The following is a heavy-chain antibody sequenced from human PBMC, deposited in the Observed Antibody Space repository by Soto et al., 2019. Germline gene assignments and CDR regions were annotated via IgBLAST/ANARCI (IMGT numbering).Heavy chain of an antibody. Sequence: QVKLVQSGAEVKKPGSSVKVSCTASGGNFNYNTFIWVRQAPGQGLSWVGAIMPVFPTIHYGQGFQGRVRITADLSTTTVFMDLSGITAEDAAVYFCARGGGTAWDFWGPGTLVNVSS. CDR3: ARGGGTAWDF. V-gene: IGHV1-69*01. CDR1: GGNFNYNT. J-gene: IGHJ4*02. CDR2: IMPVFPTI. D-gene: IGHD3-16*01.